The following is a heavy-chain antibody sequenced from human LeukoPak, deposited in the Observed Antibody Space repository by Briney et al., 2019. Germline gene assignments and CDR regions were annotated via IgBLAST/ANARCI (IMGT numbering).Heavy chain of an antibody. D-gene: IGHD3-22*01. CDR1: GFTFSSYS. CDR2: ISGSGGST. Sequence: GGSLRLSCAASGFTFSSYSMSWVRQAPGKGLEWVSAISGSGGSTYYTDSVKGRFTISRDNSKNTVYLQMNSLRAEDTAIYYCAKLPDSSGYYYFDYWGQGTLVTVSS. V-gene: IGHV3-23*01. CDR3: AKLPDSSGYYYFDY. J-gene: IGHJ4*02.